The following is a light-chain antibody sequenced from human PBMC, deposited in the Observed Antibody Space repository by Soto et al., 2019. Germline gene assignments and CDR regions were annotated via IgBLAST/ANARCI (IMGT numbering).Light chain of an antibody. CDR2: EGN. Sequence: QSVVTQPASVSGSPGQSITISCTGTSSDVGGYDYVSWYQQYPGKAPRLIIYEGNKRPSGVSHRFSGSKSGNTASLTISGLQAEDEASYYCCSYAGSSTLVFGGGTKVTVL. J-gene: IGLJ3*02. CDR3: CSYAGSSTLV. CDR1: SSDVGGYDY. V-gene: IGLV2-23*01.